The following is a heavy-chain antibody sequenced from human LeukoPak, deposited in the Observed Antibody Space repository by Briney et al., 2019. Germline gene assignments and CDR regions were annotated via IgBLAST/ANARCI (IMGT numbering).Heavy chain of an antibody. J-gene: IGHJ4*02. CDR1: GGSISRYY. Sequence: SETLSLTCTVSGGSISRYYWSWIRQPPGKGLEWIGHIYYSGITTYNPSLKSRVTISVDTSKNQFSLKLTSVTAADTAVHYCARGVSGDYVTSWGQGTLVTVSS. D-gene: IGHD4-17*01. V-gene: IGHV4-59*01. CDR3: ARGVSGDYVTS. CDR2: IYYSGIT.